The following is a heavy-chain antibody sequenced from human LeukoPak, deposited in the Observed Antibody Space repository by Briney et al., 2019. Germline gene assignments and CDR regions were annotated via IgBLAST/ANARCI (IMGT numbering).Heavy chain of an antibody. CDR1: GYSISSGYY. CDR2: INHSGST. Sequence: PSEILSLTCTVSGYSISSGYYWSWIRQPPGKGLEWIGEINHSGSTNYNPSLKSRVTISVDTSKNQFSLKLSSVTAADTAVYYCARGGNWNYVDYFDYWGQGTLVTVSS. J-gene: IGHJ4*02. V-gene: IGHV4-38-2*02. CDR3: ARGGNWNYVDYFDY. D-gene: IGHD1-7*01.